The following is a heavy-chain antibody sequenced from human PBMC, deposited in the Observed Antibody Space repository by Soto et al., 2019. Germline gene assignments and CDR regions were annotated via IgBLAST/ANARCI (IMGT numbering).Heavy chain of an antibody. V-gene: IGHV1-18*01. J-gene: IGHJ4*02. CDR2: ISAYNGNT. D-gene: IGHD2-21*01. CDR1: GYTFTRYG. CDR3: ARDDVLWASVGDFDY. Sequence: ASVKVSCKASGYTFTRYGISWVRQAPGQGLEWMGWISAYNGNTNYAQKLQGRVTMTTDTSTSTAYMELRSLRSDDTAVYYCARDDVLWASVGDFDYWGQGTLVTVSS.